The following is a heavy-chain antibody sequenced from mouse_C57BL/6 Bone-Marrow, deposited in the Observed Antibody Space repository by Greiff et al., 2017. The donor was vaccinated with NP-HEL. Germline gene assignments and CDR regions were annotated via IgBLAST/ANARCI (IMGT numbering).Heavy chain of an antibody. Sequence: EVQLVESGGGLVQPGGSLSLSCAASGFTFTDYYMSWVRQPPGKALAWLAFIRHKANGYTTEYSASVKGRFTISRDTSQSILYLQKNALRAEDSATYYCARSVYYDYADDPFYAMDYWGQGTSVTVSS. CDR3: ARSVYYDYADDPFYAMDY. D-gene: IGHD2-4*01. J-gene: IGHJ4*01. V-gene: IGHV7-3*01. CDR1: GFTFTDYY. CDR2: IRHKANGYTT.